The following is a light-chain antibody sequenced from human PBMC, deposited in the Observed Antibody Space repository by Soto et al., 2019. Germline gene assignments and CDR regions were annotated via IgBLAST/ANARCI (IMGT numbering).Light chain of an antibody. V-gene: IGLV1-51*01. Sequence: QSALTQPPSVSATPGQKVTISCSGSSSNIGRNFVSWYQHLPGTAPKLLLYDNAKRPSGIPDRFSGSKSGMSATLNIAGLQTGDEADYYCGAWDSSLKAWLFGGGTKVTVL. CDR3: GAWDSSLKAWL. J-gene: IGLJ3*02. CDR1: SSNIGRNF. CDR2: DNA.